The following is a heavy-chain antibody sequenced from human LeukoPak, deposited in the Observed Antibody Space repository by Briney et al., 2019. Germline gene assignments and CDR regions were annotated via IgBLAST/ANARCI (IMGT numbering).Heavy chain of an antibody. Sequence: ASVKVSCKASGYTFTSYDINWVRQATGQGLEWMGWMNPNSGNTGYAQKFRGRVTMTRNTSITTAYMELSSLRSDDTAIYYCARGVAAGYDYWGQGTLVTVSS. CDR1: GYTFTSYD. J-gene: IGHJ4*02. CDR2: MNPNSGNT. V-gene: IGHV1-8*01. D-gene: IGHD6-13*01. CDR3: ARGVAAGYDY.